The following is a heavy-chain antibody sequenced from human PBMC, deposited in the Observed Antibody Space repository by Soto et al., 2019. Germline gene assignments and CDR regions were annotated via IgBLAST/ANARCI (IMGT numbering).Heavy chain of an antibody. Sequence: QVQLVESGGGVVQPGRSLRLSCAPSGFTFSSYAMHWVRQAPGKGLEWVAVISYDGSNKYYADSVKGRFTISRDNSKNTRYLQMNSLRAEDTAVYYCARARLDTPALDYWGQGTLVTVSS. CDR3: ARARLDTPALDY. V-gene: IGHV3-30-3*01. CDR2: ISYDGSNK. J-gene: IGHJ4*02. CDR1: GFTFSSYA. D-gene: IGHD2-2*01.